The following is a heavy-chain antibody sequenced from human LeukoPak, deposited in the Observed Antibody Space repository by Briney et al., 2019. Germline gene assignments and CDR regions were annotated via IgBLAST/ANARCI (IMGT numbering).Heavy chain of an antibody. J-gene: IGHJ6*03. CDR1: GGSFSGYY. CDR3: ASTYSYPGVHYYYYYMDV. Sequence: SETLSLTCAVYGGSFSGYYWSWIRQPPGKGLEWIGEINHSGSTNYNPSLKSRVTISVDTSKNQFSLKLSSVTAADTAVYYCASTYSYPGVHYYYYYMDVWGKGTTVTVSS. D-gene: IGHD5-18*01. CDR2: INHSGST. V-gene: IGHV4-34*01.